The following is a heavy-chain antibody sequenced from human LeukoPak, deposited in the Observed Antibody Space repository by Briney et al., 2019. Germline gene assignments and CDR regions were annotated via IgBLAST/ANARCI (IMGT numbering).Heavy chain of an antibody. J-gene: IGHJ3*02. CDR3: AREPDNYYDSSGYYRTYAFDI. D-gene: IGHD3-22*01. V-gene: IGHV1-3*01. Sequence: ASVKVSCKASGYTFTSYTIHWVRQAPGQRPEWMGWINAGNGDTKYSQKFQGRVTITRDTSASTAYMELSSLRSEDTAVYYCAREPDNYYDSSGYYRTYAFDIWGQGAVVTVSS. CDR1: GYTFTSYT. CDR2: INAGNGDT.